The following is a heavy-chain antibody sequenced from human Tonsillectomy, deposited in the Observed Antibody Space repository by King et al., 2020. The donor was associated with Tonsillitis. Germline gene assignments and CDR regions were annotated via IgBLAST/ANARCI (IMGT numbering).Heavy chain of an antibody. CDR1: GGSISSGGYS. D-gene: IGHD2/OR15-2a*01. Sequence: QLQESGSGLVKPSQTLSLTCAVSGGSISSGGYSWSWIRQPPGKGLEWIGYIYHSGSTYYNPSLKSRVTISVDRSKNQFSLKLSSVTAADTAVYYCARAYLRDPLNCFDPWGQGTLFTVSS. CDR3: ARAYLRDPLNCFDP. V-gene: IGHV4-30-2*01. CDR2: IYHSGST. J-gene: IGHJ5*02.